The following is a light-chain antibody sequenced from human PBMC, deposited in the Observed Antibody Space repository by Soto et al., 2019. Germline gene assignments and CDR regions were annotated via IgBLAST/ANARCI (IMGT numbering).Light chain of an antibody. Sequence: QSVLTQPPSASGTPGQRVTISCSGSSSNIGTRYVYWYQQLPGTAPKLLIYRNDQRPSGVPDRFSGSKSGTSASLAISGLRSEDEADYYCAAWDGSLSGRVFGGGTKLTFL. J-gene: IGLJ3*02. CDR3: AAWDGSLSGRV. CDR2: RND. CDR1: SSNIGTRY. V-gene: IGLV1-47*01.